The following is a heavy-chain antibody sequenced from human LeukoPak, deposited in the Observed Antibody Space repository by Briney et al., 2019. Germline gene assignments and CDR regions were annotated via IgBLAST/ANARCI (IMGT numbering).Heavy chain of an antibody. CDR3: ARGVAPVDY. V-gene: IGHV4-59*01. D-gene: IGHD2-21*01. Sequence: SETLSLTCTVSGDSISSYYWSWIRQPPGEGLEWIGYIYYSGSTNYNPSLKSRVTISVDTSKNQFSLKLSSVTAADTAVYYCARGVAPVDYWGQGTLVTVSS. CDR1: GDSISSYY. J-gene: IGHJ4*02. CDR2: IYYSGST.